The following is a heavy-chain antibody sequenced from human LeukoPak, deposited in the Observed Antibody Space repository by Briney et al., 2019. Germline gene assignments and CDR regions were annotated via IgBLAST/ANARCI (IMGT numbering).Heavy chain of an antibody. CDR1: GGSISSSSYY. D-gene: IGHD3-3*02. Sequence: SETLSLTCTVSGGSISSSSYYWGWIRQPPGKGLEWIGSIYYSGSTYYNPSLKSRVTISVDTSKNQFSLKLSSVTAADTVVYYCARVLADQRRSFWFDPWGQGTLVTVSS. J-gene: IGHJ5*02. CDR3: ARVLADQRRSFWFDP. CDR2: IYYSGST. V-gene: IGHV4-39*07.